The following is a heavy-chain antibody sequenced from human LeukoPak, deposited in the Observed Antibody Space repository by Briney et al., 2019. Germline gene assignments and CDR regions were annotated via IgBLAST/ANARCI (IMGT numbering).Heavy chain of an antibody. CDR1: GYTFTSYG. CDR3: ARDSFALFGIVMVRGVILPNFDY. Sequence: ASVKLSCKASGYTFTSYGINWVRQAPGQGLEWMGCISAYNGNTNYAQKLQGRVTMTTDTSTSTAYMELRSLRSDDTAVYYCARDSFALFGIVMVRGVILPNFDYWGQGTLVTVSS. J-gene: IGHJ4*02. D-gene: IGHD3-10*01. CDR2: ISAYNGNT. V-gene: IGHV1-18*01.